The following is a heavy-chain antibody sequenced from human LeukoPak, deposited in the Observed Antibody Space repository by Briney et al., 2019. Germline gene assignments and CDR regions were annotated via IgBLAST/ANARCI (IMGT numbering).Heavy chain of an antibody. D-gene: IGHD5-12*01. J-gene: IGHJ3*02. CDR1: GGSISSGTYY. CDR3: ARDLLHRGYAFDI. V-gene: IGHV4-61*02. Sequence: SETLSLTCTVSGGSISSGTYYWSWVRQPAGKGLEWIGRIYSSGSTNYNPSLKSRVTISVDPSKNQFSLKLSSVAAADTAVYYCARDLLHRGYAFDIWGQGTMVTVSS. CDR2: IYSSGST.